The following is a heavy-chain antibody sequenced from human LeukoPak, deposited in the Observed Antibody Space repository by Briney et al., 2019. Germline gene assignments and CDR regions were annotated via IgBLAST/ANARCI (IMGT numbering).Heavy chain of an antibody. D-gene: IGHD3-22*01. CDR3: AKASRRDEARQTVVVITTEFDY. CDR2: IRYDGSNK. Sequence: GGSLRLSCAASGFTFSSYGMHWVRQAPGKGLEWVAFIRYDGSNKYYADSVKGRFTISRDNSKNTLYLQMNSLRAEDTAVYYCAKASRRDEARQTVVVITTEFDYWGQGTLVTVSS. V-gene: IGHV3-30*02. CDR1: GFTFSSYG. J-gene: IGHJ4*02.